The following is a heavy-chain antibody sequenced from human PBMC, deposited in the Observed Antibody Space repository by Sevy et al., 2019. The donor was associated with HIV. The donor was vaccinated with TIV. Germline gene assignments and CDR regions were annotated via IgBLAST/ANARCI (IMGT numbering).Heavy chain of an antibody. CDR3: AKAAGTVQSTPTPELN. D-gene: IGHD1-1*01. Sequence: GGSLRLSCAASGFIFSSYAMSWVRQSPGKGLEWVSSISGSGGDTYYADSVKGRFSVSRDNSKNTLYMQMNSLRAEDTAIYYCAKAAGTVQSTPTPELNWGQGTLVTVSS. J-gene: IGHJ4*02. V-gene: IGHV3-23*01. CDR1: GFIFSSYA. CDR2: ISGSGGDT.